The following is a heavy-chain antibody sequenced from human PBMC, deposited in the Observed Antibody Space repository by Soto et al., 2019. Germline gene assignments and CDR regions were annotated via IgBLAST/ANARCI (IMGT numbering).Heavy chain of an antibody. CDR1: GGSISSYY. CDR3: ARGGSSWYLGADTPRSYGMDV. D-gene: IGHD6-13*01. CDR2: IYYSGST. J-gene: IGHJ6*02. V-gene: IGHV4-59*01. Sequence: SETLSLTCPVSGGSISSYYWSWIRQPPGKGLEWIGYIYYSGSTNYNPSLKSRVTISVDTSKNQFSLKLSSVTAADTAVYYCARGGSSWYLGADTPRSYGMDVWGQGTTVTVSS.